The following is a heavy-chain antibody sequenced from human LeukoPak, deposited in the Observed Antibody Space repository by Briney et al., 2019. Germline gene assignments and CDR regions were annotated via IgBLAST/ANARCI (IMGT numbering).Heavy chain of an antibody. V-gene: IGHV3-7*01. CDR1: GFTFSSYW. D-gene: IGHD3-22*01. CDR3: ARDGDSSGYYQPFDY. CDR2: IKQDGSEK. J-gene: IGHJ4*02. Sequence: SGGSLRLSCAASGFTFSSYWMSWVRQAPGKGLERVANIKQDGSEKYYVDSVKGRFTISRDNAKNSLCLQMNSLRAEDTAVYYCARDGDSSGYYQPFDYWGQGTLVTVSS.